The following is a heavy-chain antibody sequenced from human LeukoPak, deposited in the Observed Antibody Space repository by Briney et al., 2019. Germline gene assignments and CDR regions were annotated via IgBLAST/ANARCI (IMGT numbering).Heavy chain of an antibody. Sequence: SQTLSLTCAISGDSVSSNSVGWNWIRQSPSRGLEWLGRTYYRSKWYNDYAVSAKSRITINPDTSKNQSSLQLNSVTPEDTAVYYCARESWDIEGYNWFDPWGQGTLVTVSS. D-gene: IGHD2-15*01. CDR2: TYYRSKWYN. CDR1: GDSVSSNSVG. J-gene: IGHJ5*02. V-gene: IGHV6-1*01. CDR3: ARESWDIEGYNWFDP.